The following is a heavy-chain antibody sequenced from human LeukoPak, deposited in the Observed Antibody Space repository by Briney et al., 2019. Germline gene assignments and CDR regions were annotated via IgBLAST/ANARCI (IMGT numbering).Heavy chain of an antibody. CDR1: GFTFSSYA. J-gene: IGHJ4*02. Sequence: PGGSLRLSCAASGFTFSSYAMSWVRQAPGKGLEWVSAISGSGGSTYYADAVKGRFTISRDNSKNTLYLQMNSLRAEDTAVYYCASDFLGYCSGGSCYRGGFYFDYWGQGTLVTVSS. CDR3: ASDFLGYCSGGSCYRGGFYFDY. V-gene: IGHV3-23*01. CDR2: ISGSGGST. D-gene: IGHD2-15*01.